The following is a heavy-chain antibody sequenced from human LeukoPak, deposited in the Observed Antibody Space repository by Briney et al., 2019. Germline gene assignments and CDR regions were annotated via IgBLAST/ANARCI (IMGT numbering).Heavy chain of an antibody. Sequence: GGSLRLSCAASGFTFTTYGMHWVRQSPDKGLEWVAAVQTDGRNEYYAESVKGRFTISRDKSKNTLYLQMNSLRLEDTAIYYCARRGPPEGSYGNWIDPWGQGTLATVSS. CDR1: GFTFTTYG. CDR2: VQTDGRNE. CDR3: ARRGPPEGSYGNWIDP. V-gene: IGHV3-30*02. D-gene: IGHD3-10*01. J-gene: IGHJ5*02.